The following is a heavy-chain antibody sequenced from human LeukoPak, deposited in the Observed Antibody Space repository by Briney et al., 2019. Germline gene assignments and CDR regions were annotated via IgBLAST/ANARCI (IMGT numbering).Heavy chain of an antibody. D-gene: IGHD5-12*01. CDR1: GYSFTSYW. CDR2: IYPGDSDT. V-gene: IGHV5-51*01. J-gene: IGHJ3*02. CDR3: ARHGGYSGYANDAFDI. Sequence: GESLKISCKGSGYSFTSYWIGWVRQMPGKGLEWMGIIYPGDSDTRYSPSFQGQVTISADKSISTAYLQWSSLKASDTAMYYCARHGGYSGYANDAFDIWGQGTMVTVSS.